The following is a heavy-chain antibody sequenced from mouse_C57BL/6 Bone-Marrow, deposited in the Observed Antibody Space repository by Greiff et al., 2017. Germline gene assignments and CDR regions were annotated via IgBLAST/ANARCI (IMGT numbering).Heavy chain of an antibody. Sequence: EVKLQESGGGLVKPGGSLKLSCAASGFTFSDYGMHWVRQAPEKGLEWVAYISSGSSTIYYADTVKGRFTISRDNAKNTLFLQMTSLRSEDTAMYYCASGYYYGSRENAMDDWGQGTSVTVSS. CDR2: ISSGSSTI. J-gene: IGHJ4*01. D-gene: IGHD1-1*01. CDR3: ASGYYYGSRENAMDD. V-gene: IGHV5-17*01. CDR1: GFTFSDYG.